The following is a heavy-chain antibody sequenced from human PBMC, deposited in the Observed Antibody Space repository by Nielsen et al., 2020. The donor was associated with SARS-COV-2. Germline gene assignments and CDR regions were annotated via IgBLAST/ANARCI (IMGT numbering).Heavy chain of an antibody. CDR1: GGSISSSSYY. Sequence: SETLSLTCTVSGGSISSSSYYWGWIRQPPGKGLEWIGSIYYSGSTYSNPSLKSRVTISVNTSKNQFSLKLSSVTAADTDVYYCARRPLGDYHWFDPWGQGTLVTVSS. CDR3: ARRPLGDYHWFDP. J-gene: IGHJ5*02. V-gene: IGHV4-39*01. D-gene: IGHD4-17*01. CDR2: IYYSGST.